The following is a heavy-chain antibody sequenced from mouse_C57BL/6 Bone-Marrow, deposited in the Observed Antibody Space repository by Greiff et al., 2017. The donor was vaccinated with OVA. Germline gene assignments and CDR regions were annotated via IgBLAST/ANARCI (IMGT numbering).Heavy chain of an antibody. CDR1: GFTFSDYG. D-gene: IGHD2-4*01. Sequence: EVKLMESGGGLVKPGGSLKLSCAASGFTFSDYGMHWVRQAPEKGLEWVAYISSGSSTIYYADTVKGRFTISRDNAKNTLFLQMTSLRSEDTAMYYCARGDYDGEFYYWGQCTTLTVSP. J-gene: IGHJ2*01. CDR3: ARGDYDGEFYY. V-gene: IGHV5-17*01. CDR2: ISSGSSTI.